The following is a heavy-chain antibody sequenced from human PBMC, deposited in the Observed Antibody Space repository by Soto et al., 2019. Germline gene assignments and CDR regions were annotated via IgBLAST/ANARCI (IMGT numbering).Heavy chain of an antibody. CDR3: ARGRRGWAEAYTRWFDP. CDR1: GGSFSGYY. J-gene: IGHJ5*02. CDR2: INHSGST. V-gene: IGHV4-34*01. Sequence: PSETLSLTCAVYGGSFSGYYWSWIRQPPGKGLEWIGEINHSGSTNYNPSLKSRVTISVDTSKNQFSLKLSSVTAADTAVYYCARGRRGWAEAYTRWFDPWGQGTLVTVSS. D-gene: IGHD1-1*01.